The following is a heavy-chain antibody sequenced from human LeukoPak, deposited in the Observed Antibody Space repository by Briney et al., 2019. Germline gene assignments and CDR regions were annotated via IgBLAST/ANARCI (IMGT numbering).Heavy chain of an antibody. CDR3: ARDPSSGWFDP. J-gene: IGHJ5*02. V-gene: IGHV3-48*04. D-gene: IGHD6-19*01. CDR1: GFTFSSYS. CDR2: ISSSGSTI. Sequence: GGSLRLSCAASGFTFSSYSMNWVRQAPGKGLEWVSYISSSGSTIYYADSVKGRFTISRDNAKNSLYLQMNSLRAEDTAVYYCARDPSSGWFDPWGQGTLVTVSS.